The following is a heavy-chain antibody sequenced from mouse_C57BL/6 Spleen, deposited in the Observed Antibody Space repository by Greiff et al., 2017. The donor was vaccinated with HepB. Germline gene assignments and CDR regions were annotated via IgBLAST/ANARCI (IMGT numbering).Heavy chain of an antibody. V-gene: IGHV1-7*01. CDR1: GYTFTSYW. CDR3: AGGVVTTNWYFDV. J-gene: IGHJ1*01. CDR2: INPSSGYT. Sequence: QVQLQQSGAELAKPGASVKLPCKASGYTFTSYWMHWVKQRPGQGLEWIGYINPSSGYTKYNQKFKDKATLTADKSSRTAYMQLSSLTYEDSAVYYYAGGVVTTNWYFDVWGAGTTVTDSS. D-gene: IGHD1-1*01.